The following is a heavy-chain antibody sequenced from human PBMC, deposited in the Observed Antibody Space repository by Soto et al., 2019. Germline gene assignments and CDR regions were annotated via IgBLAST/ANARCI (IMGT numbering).Heavy chain of an antibody. CDR1: GFSFSSYS. CDR2: IPRGGNA. J-gene: IGHJ4*02. CDR3: VRDQDWAFDY. Sequence: EVQLVESGGDLIQPGGSLRLSCAASGFSFSSYSMNWVRQAPGKGLEWIAYIPRGGNANYADSVKGRFIISRDNGKSSLYLQMNSLGVEDTATYYCVRDQDWAFDYWGQGALVTVSS. V-gene: IGHV3-48*01. D-gene: IGHD3-9*01.